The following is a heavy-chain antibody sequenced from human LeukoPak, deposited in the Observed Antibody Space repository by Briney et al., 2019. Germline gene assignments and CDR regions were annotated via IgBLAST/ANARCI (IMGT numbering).Heavy chain of an antibody. V-gene: IGHV3-53*01. CDR2: IYSGGST. J-gene: IGHJ4*02. CDR3: ARGTYYYDSSGRDY. Sequence: GGSLRLSGAASGFTVSSNYMSWVCQAPGKGLEWVSVIYSGGSTYYADSVKGRFTISRDNSKNTLYLQMNSLRAEDTAVYYCARGTYYYDSSGRDYWGQGTLVTVSS. D-gene: IGHD3-22*01. CDR1: GFTVSSNY.